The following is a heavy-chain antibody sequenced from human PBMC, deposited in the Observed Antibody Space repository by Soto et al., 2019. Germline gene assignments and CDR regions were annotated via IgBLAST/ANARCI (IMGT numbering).Heavy chain of an antibody. J-gene: IGHJ4*02. Sequence: GGSLRLSCAASVFTFSRYAMSWVRQAPGKGLEWVSSISTSDHTTYYADSVKGRFTISTDNSKNKLYVQMNGLRVEDKAVYYCASSPTEVGGTTYYFDYWGQGALVTVSS. CDR2: ISTSDHTT. CDR1: VFTFSRYA. D-gene: IGHD6-19*01. CDR3: ASSPTEVGGTTYYFDY. V-gene: IGHV3-23*01.